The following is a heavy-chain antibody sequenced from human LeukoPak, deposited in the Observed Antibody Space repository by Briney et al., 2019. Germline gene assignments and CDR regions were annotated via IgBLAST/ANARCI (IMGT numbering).Heavy chain of an antibody. D-gene: IGHD3-10*01. J-gene: IGHJ4*02. CDR2: MNPNNGNT. CDR1: GYTFINYD. CDR3: ARGEYSMVRGAPD. Sequence: ASVKVSCKASGYTFINYDINWVRQATGQGLEWMGWMNPNNGNTGYAQKFQGRVTITTNTSISTVYMELSSLRSEDTAVYYCARGEYSMVRGAPDWGQGTLVTVSS. V-gene: IGHV1-8*03.